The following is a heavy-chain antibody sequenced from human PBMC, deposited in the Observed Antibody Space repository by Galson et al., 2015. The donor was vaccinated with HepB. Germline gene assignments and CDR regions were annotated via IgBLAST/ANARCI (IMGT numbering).Heavy chain of an antibody. D-gene: IGHD3-10*01. CDR1: GFTFSRYW. J-gene: IGHJ6*02. CDR3: ARDQVLWFGSDEGGMDV. Sequence: SLRLSCAASGFTFSRYWMHWVRQAPGKGLVWVSRINSDGRSTSYADSVKGRFTISRDNAKNTMYLQMNSLRAEDTAVYYCARDQVLWFGSDEGGMDVWGQGTTVIVSS. CDR2: INSDGRST. V-gene: IGHV3-74*01.